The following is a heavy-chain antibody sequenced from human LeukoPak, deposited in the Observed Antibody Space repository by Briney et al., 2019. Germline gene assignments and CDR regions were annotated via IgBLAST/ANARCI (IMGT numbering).Heavy chain of an antibody. Sequence: ASVKVSCKASGYTFTGYYMHWVRQAPGQGLAWMGWINPNSGGTNYAQKFQGRVTMTRDTSISTAYMELSRLRSDDTAVYYCARGYYDFWSGYFAGILCYWGQGTLVTVSS. J-gene: IGHJ4*02. D-gene: IGHD3-3*01. V-gene: IGHV1-2*02. CDR2: INPNSGGT. CDR3: ARGYYDFWSGYFAGILCY. CDR1: GYTFTGYY.